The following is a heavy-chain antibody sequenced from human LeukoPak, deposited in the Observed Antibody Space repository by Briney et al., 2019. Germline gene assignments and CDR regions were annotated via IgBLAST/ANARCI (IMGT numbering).Heavy chain of an antibody. CDR2: IYYSGST. V-gene: IGHV4-59*08. Sequence: SETLSLTCTVSGGSISSYYWSWLRQPPGKGLEWIGYIYYSGSTNYNPSLKSRVTISVDTSKNQFSLKLSSVTAADTAVYYCARVGRLSSSSWYSPFDYWGQGTLVTVSS. J-gene: IGHJ4*02. CDR3: ARVGRLSSSSWYSPFDY. D-gene: IGHD6-13*01. CDR1: GGSISSYY.